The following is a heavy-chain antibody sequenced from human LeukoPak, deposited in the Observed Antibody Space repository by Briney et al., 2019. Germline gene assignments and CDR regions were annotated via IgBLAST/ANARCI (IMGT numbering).Heavy chain of an antibody. V-gene: IGHV3-7*03. CDR2: IKQDGSEK. Sequence: GGSLRLSCAASGFTFSSYWMSWVRQAPGKGLEWVANIKQDGSEKYYVDSVKGRFTISRDNAKNSLYLQMNSLRAEDTAVYYCAKLFQGRRGIAAAAGSWGQGTLVTVSS. CDR3: AKLFQGRRGIAAAAGS. CDR1: GFTFSSYW. D-gene: IGHD6-13*01. J-gene: IGHJ5*02.